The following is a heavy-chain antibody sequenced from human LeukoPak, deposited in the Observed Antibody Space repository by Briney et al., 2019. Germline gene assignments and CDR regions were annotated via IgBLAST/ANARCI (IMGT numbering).Heavy chain of an antibody. CDR1: GYTFTDYY. CDR2: INPNSGGT. CDR3: AKLVGPTPDY. D-gene: IGHD1-26*01. Sequence: ASVKVSCKLSGYTFTDYYMHWVRQAPGQGLEWMGRINPNSGGTNYAQKFQGRITMTRDTSINTAYMELSRLRSDDTAVYYCAKLVGPTPDYWGQGTLVTVSS. J-gene: IGHJ4*02. V-gene: IGHV1-2*06.